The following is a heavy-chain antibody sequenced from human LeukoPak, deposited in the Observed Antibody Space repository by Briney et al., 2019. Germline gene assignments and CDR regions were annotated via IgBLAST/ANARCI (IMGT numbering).Heavy chain of an antibody. CDR3: AKDTDEILDY. Sequence: PGGSLRLSCEGSGFTFSNYWMSWVRQAPGKGLEWVSAISGSGGSTYYADSVKGRFTISRDNSKNTLYLQMNSLRAEDTAVYYCAKDTDEILDYWGQGTLVTVSS. D-gene: IGHD5-24*01. V-gene: IGHV3-23*01. CDR2: ISGSGGST. CDR1: GFTFSNYW. J-gene: IGHJ4*02.